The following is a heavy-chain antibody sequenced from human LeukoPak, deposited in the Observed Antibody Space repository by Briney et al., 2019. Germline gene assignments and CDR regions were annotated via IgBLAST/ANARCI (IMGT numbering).Heavy chain of an antibody. D-gene: IGHD2-15*01. Sequence: SETLSLTCTVSGGAISSYYWSWIRQPPGKGLEWIGYIYYSGSTNYNPSLKSRVTISVDTSKNQFSLKLSSVTAADTAVYYCARDRGYCSGGSCYPFDYWGQGTLVTVSS. CDR2: IYYSGST. CDR1: GGAISSYY. J-gene: IGHJ4*02. V-gene: IGHV4-59*01. CDR3: ARDRGYCSGGSCYPFDY.